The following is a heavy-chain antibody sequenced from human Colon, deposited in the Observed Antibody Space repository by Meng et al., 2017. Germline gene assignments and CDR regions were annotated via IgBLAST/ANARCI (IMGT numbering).Heavy chain of an antibody. CDR3: AMIRGLIISL. D-gene: IGHD3-10*01. CDR2: INHSGST. J-gene: IGHJ4*02. Sequence: QVQLQQWGAGLLKPSETLSLTCAVYGGSFRCFYWSWIRQPPGKGLEWIGEINHSGSTTYNPSLKSRVTFSVDTSKNQFSLKLSSVTAADTAMYYCAMIRGLIISLWGQGTLVTVSS. V-gene: IGHV4-34*01. CDR1: GGSFRCFY.